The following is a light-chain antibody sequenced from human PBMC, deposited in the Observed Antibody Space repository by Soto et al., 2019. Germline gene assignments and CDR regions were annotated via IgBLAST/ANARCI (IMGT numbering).Light chain of an antibody. Sequence: QSVLTQPRSVSGSPGQSVTISCTGTSSDVGGSNLVSWYQQHAGRAPKLVIYDVIKRPSGVPDRFSGSKSGNTASLTISGLQVDDEADYYCCSYAGNSLWVFCGGTQLTVL. CDR2: DVI. V-gene: IGLV2-11*01. CDR1: SSDVGGSNL. J-gene: IGLJ3*02. CDR3: CSYAGNSLWV.